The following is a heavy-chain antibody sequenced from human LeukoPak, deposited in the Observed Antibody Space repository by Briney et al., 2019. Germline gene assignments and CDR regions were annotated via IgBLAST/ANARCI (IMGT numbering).Heavy chain of an antibody. Sequence: GGSLRLSCAASGFIFSSYTMNWVRQAPGKGLEWLSYISSSSTTIYYADSVKGRFTISRDNAKNSLYLQMNSLRAEDTAVYYCARPSGAYTCFDYWGQGTLVTVSS. CDR3: ARPSGAYTCFDY. D-gene: IGHD3-3*01. J-gene: IGHJ4*02. CDR2: ISSSSTTI. CDR1: GFIFSSYT. V-gene: IGHV3-48*04.